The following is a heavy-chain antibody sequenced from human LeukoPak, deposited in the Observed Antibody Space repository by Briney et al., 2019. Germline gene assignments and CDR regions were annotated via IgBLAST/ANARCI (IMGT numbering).Heavy chain of an antibody. Sequence: SETLSLTCSVSGDSISNFYWSWIRQPPGKGLEWIGYIYNSGSTNYNPSLGSRVTISVDTSKNQFSLKLSSVTAADTAVYYCARGLGDYVEDWYFDLWGRGTLVTVSS. CDR3: ARGLGDYVEDWYFDL. D-gene: IGHD4-17*01. CDR1: GDSISNFY. CDR2: IYNSGST. V-gene: IGHV4-59*01. J-gene: IGHJ2*01.